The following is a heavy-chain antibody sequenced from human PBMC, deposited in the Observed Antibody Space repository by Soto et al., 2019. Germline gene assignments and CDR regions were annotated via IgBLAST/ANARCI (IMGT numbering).Heavy chain of an antibody. D-gene: IGHD2-2*02. CDR1: GGTFSSYA. Sequence: GASVKVSCKASGGTFSSYAISWVRQAPGQGLEWMGGIIPIFGTANYAQKFKGRVTITADKSTSTAYMELSSLRSEDTAVYYCARAYCSSTSCYKAAPYYYYGMDVWGQGTTVTVSS. CDR2: IIPIFGTA. V-gene: IGHV1-69*06. J-gene: IGHJ6*02. CDR3: ARAYCSSTSCYKAAPYYYYGMDV.